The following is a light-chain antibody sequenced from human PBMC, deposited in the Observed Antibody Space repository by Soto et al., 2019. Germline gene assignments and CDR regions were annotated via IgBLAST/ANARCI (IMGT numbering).Light chain of an antibody. CDR2: EVT. J-gene: IGLJ1*01. Sequence: QSVLTQPASVSGSPGQSITISCTVTSSDVGAYDYVSWYQQHPGKAPKFMIYEVTNRPPGVSHRFSGSKSGNTASLTISGLQAEDEADYYCSSYTSTSTYVFGTGTKVTVL. V-gene: IGLV2-14*01. CDR3: SSYTSTSTYV. CDR1: SSDVGAYDY.